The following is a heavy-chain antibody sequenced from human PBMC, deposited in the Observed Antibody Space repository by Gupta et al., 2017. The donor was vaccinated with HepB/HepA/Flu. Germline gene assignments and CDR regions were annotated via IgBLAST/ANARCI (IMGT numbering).Heavy chain of an antibody. Sequence: EVQLVESGGGLVQPGGSLRLSCAASGFTFSSYWMSWVRQAPGKGLEWVANIKQDGSEKYYVDSVKGRFTISRDNAKNSLYLQMNSLRAEDTAVYYCARVAEYQLLFSFRDYYYYMDVWGKGTTVTVSS. D-gene: IGHD2-2*01. J-gene: IGHJ6*03. CDR2: IKQDGSEK. CDR1: GFTFSSYW. V-gene: IGHV3-7*01. CDR3: ARVAEYQLLFSFRDYYYYMDV.